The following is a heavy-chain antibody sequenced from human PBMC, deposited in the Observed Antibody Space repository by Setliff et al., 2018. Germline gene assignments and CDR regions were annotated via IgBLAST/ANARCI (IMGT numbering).Heavy chain of an antibody. CDR2: IYHGGDT. CDR3: ARTGTYRYFDL. V-gene: IGHV4-39*01. Sequence: LSLTCNVSGGSISSGVYYWGWIRQPPGKGLEWIGRIYHGGDTYYNSSLKSRLTISVDTSKNQFSLKLGSVTAADTAVYYCARTGTYRYFDLWGQGTLVTVS. J-gene: IGHJ4*02. D-gene: IGHD1-1*01. CDR1: GGSISSGVYY.